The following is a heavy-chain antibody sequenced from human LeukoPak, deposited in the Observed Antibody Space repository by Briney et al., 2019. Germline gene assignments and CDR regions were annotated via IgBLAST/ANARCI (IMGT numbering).Heavy chain of an antibody. J-gene: IGHJ6*03. CDR2: IKQDGREK. V-gene: IGHV3-7*01. CDR1: GFTFSSYW. Sequence: PGGSLRLSCAASGFTFSSYWMSWVRQAPGKGLGGVANIKQDGREKYYVDSVKGRFTISRDNAKNSLYLQMNSLSAEDTAVYYCARRRAVAGYYYYYYMDVWGKGATVTVSS. CDR3: ARRRAVAGYYYYYYMDV. D-gene: IGHD6-19*01.